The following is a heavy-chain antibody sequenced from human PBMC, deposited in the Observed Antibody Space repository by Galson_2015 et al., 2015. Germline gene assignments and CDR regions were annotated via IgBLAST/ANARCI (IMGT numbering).Heavy chain of an antibody. CDR2: ISYDGSNK. D-gene: IGHD2-2*01. CDR1: GFTFSSYG. J-gene: IGHJ3*02. V-gene: IGHV3-30*18. Sequence: SLRLSCAASGFTFSSYGTHWVRQAPGKGLEWVAVISYDGSNKYYADSVKGRFTISRDNSKNTLYLQMNSLRAEDTAVYYCAEDLGVYVPAAGWTAFDIWGQGTMVTVSS. CDR3: AEDLGVYVPAAGWTAFDI.